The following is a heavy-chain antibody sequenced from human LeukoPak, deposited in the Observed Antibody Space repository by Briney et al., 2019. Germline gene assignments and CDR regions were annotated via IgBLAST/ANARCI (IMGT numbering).Heavy chain of an antibody. CDR3: AREVTMFRGVGYYFDY. Sequence: SVTVSFKSSGGTFSIYAISWVRQAPGQGLEWMGRIIPILGIANYAQKFQGRVTITADKSTSTAYMELSSLRSEDTAVYYCAREVTMFRGVGYYFDYWGQGTLVTVSS. D-gene: IGHD3-10*01. CDR2: IIPILGIA. J-gene: IGHJ4*02. V-gene: IGHV1-69*04. CDR1: GGTFSIYA.